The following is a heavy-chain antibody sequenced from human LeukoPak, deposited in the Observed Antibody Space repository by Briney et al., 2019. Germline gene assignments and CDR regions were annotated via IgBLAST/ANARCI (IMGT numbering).Heavy chain of an antibody. J-gene: IGHJ4*02. V-gene: IGHV3-7*01. CDR1: GFTFSNYW. CDR3: ARGGSFSSLYGISWDY. CDR2: IKQDESEK. Sequence: RGSLRLSCAASGFTFSNYWMSWVRQAPGKGLEWVANIKQDESEKFYVDSVKGRFSISRDNAGNSLYLQMNSLRVEDTAVYYCARGGSFSSLYGISWDYWGQGALVTVSS. D-gene: IGHD2-15*01.